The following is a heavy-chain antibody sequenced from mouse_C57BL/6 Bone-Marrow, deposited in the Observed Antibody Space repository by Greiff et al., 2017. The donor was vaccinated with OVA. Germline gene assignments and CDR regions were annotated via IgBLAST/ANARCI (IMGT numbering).Heavy chain of an antibody. Sequence: QVQLKQPGAELVKPGASVKLSCKASGYTFTSYWMHWVKQRPGQGLEWIGMIHPNSGSTNYNEKFKSKATLTVDKSSSTAYMQLSSLTSEDSAVYYCASNYGYDWFAYWGQGTLVTVSA. D-gene: IGHD2-2*01. CDR1: GYTFTSYW. CDR3: ASNYGYDWFAY. CDR2: IHPNSGST. J-gene: IGHJ3*01. V-gene: IGHV1-64*01.